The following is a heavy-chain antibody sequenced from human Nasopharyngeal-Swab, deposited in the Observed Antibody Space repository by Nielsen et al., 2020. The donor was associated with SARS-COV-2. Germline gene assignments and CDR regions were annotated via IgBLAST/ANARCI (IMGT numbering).Heavy chain of an antibody. CDR1: GFTFSDYY. Sequence: GESLKISCAASGFTFSDYYMSWIRQAPGKGLEWVSCISSSGSTICYADSVKGRFTISRDNAKNSLYLQMNSLRAEDTAVYYCARGMVSIRAAADCWGQGTLVTVSS. J-gene: IGHJ4*02. V-gene: IGHV3-11*04. CDR2: ISSSGSTI. D-gene: IGHD6-13*01. CDR3: ARGMVSIRAAADC.